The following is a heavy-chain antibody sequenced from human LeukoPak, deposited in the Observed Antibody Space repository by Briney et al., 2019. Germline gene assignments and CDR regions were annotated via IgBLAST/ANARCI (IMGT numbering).Heavy chain of an antibody. CDR3: ARGSGYSSGRNDAFDI. CDR1: GGSIRSYY. V-gene: IGHV4-59*01. D-gene: IGHD6-19*01. CDR2: IYYSGST. Sequence: SETLSLTCTVSGGSIRSYYWSWIRQPPGKGLEWIGYIYYSGSTNSNPSLKSRVTISVDTSKNQFSLKLSSVTAVDTAVYYCARGSGYSSGRNDAFDIWGQGTMVTVSS. J-gene: IGHJ3*02.